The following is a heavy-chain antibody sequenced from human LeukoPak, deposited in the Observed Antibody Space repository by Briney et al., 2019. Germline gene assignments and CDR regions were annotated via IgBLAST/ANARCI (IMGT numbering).Heavy chain of an antibody. J-gene: IGHJ4*02. CDR2: INLYNGNT. CDR1: GYTFTTYG. D-gene: IGHD2-2*02. CDR3: ARELYGRFEY. V-gene: IGHV1-18*01. Sequence: ASVKVSCKASGYTFTTYGISWVRQAPGQGLECMGWINLYNGNTNYAQKLQGRVTMTTDTSTSTDYMELRNLRSDDTAVYYCARELYGRFEYWGQGTLVTVSS.